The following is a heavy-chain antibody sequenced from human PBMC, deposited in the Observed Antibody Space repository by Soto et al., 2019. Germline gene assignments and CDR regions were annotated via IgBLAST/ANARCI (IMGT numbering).Heavy chain of an antibody. CDR1: GFTFSSYG. V-gene: IGHV3-33*01. CDR2: IWYDGSNK. CDR3: ARVKQQLAYYYYYGMDV. Sequence: QVQLVESGGGVVQPGRSLRLSCAASGFTFSSYGMHWVRQAPGKGLEWVAVIWYDGSNKYYADSVKGRLSISRDNSKNTLHLQMNSLRAEDTAVYYCARVKQQLAYYYYYGMDVWGQGTTVTVSS. D-gene: IGHD6-13*01. J-gene: IGHJ6*02.